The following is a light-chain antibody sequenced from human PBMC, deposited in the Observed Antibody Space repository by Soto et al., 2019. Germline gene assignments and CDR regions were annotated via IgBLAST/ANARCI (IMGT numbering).Light chain of an antibody. CDR2: AAS. Sequence: EIVFTQGTGTLSLSPGEGATITCRASQSVGRNYLAWCQQKPGQAPRLLIYAASSRATGIPDRFSGSVSGTGFTLTISRLEPDDFAVDYCQHYGTSITFGQGTRLEI. J-gene: IGKJ5*01. CDR3: QHYGTSIT. CDR1: QSVGRNY. V-gene: IGKV3-20*01.